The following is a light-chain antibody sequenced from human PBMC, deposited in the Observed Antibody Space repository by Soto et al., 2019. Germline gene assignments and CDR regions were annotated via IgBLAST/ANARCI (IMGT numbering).Light chain of an antibody. Sequence: DIQMTQSPSTVSASVGDGVTITCRASQSISTWLAWYQQKPGKAPNLLIYDASTLESGGPSGFSGSGSGTEFTLTISSLQPEDVATYYCQKYNSAPLTFGGGTKVDIK. CDR3: QKYNSAPLT. CDR2: DAS. V-gene: IGKV1-5*01. CDR1: QSISTW. J-gene: IGKJ4*01.